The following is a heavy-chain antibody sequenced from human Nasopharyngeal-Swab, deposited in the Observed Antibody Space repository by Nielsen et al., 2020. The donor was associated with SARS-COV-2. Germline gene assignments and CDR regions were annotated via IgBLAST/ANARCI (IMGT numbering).Heavy chain of an antibody. CDR1: GGTFSSYA. CDR3: ASTIPVLRYFDWSPGLGMDV. V-gene: IGHV1-69*13. Sequence: SVKVSCKASGGTFSSYAISWVRQAPGQGLEWMGGIIPIFGTANYAQKFQGRVTITADESTSTAYMELSRLRSDDTAVYYCASTIPVLRYFDWSPGLGMDVWGQGTTVTVSS. J-gene: IGHJ6*02. CDR2: IIPIFGTA. D-gene: IGHD3-9*01.